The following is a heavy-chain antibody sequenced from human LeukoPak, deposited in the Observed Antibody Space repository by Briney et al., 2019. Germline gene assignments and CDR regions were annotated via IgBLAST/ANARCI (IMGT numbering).Heavy chain of an antibody. D-gene: IGHD5-12*01. V-gene: IGHV4-4*02. CDR2: IYYSGST. CDR1: GGSISSSNW. Sequence: PSETLSLTCAVSGGSISSSNWWSWVRQPPGKGLEWIGYIYYSGSTNYNPSLKSRVTISVDTSKNQFSLKLSSVTAADTAVYYCAREALYSGYGYNWLDPWGQGTLVTVSS. J-gene: IGHJ5*02. CDR3: AREALYSGYGYNWLDP.